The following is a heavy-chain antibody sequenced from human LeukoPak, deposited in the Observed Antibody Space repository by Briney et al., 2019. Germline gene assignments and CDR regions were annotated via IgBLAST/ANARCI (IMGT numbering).Heavy chain of an antibody. CDR2: INPNSGGT. V-gene: IGHV1-2*02. Sequence: ASVKVSCKASGYTFTGYYMNWVRQAPGQGLEWMGWINPNSGGTNYAQKFQGRVTMTRDTSISTAYMELSRLRSDDTAVYYCAKTGGYSYGYHWFDPWGQGTLVTVSS. CDR1: GYTFTGYY. CDR3: AKTGGYSYGYHWFDP. J-gene: IGHJ5*02. D-gene: IGHD5-18*01.